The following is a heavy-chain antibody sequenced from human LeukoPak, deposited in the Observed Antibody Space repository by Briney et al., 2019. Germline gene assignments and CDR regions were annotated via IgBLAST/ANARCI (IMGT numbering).Heavy chain of an antibody. CDR1: GYTFTSYG. V-gene: IGHV1-18*01. J-gene: IGHJ4*02. D-gene: IGHD3-10*01. CDR2: ISAYNGNT. CDR3: ARDTPEYYGSGSYFDY. Sequence: ASVKVSYKASGYTFTSYGISWVRQAPGQGLEWMGWISAYNGNTNYAQKLQGRVTMTTDTSTSTAYMELRSLRSDDTAVYYCARDTPEYYGSGSYFDYWGQGTLVTVSS.